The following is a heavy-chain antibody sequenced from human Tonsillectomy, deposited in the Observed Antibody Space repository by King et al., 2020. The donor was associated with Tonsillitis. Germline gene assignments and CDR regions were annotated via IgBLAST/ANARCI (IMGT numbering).Heavy chain of an antibody. J-gene: IGHJ4*02. V-gene: IGHV3-48*03. CDR3: ASYGDYPYFDY. CDR2: ISSSGSAI. Sequence: VQLVESGGGLVQPGGSLRLSCAASGFTFSSFEMNWVRQAPGKGLEWVSYISSSGSAIYYADSVKGRFTISRDNAKNSLYLQMNSLRAEDTAVYYCASYGDYPYFDYWGQGTQVTVSS. CDR1: GFTFSSFE. D-gene: IGHD4-17*01.